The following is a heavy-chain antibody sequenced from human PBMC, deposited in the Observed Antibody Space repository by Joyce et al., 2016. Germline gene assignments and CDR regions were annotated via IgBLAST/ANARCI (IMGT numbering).Heavy chain of an antibody. D-gene: IGHD1-14*01. Sequence: QVLLVQSGATVKRPGSSLRVSCKSSGGAFSNFTVNWVPQAPGQRLEWMGGIIPFFGAAKDAEHFPGRVTLPADLSTRTAYMELSSLTSADTAVYYCARGGTSSDHYFFYTLDVWGPGTTVIVSS. CDR2: IIPFFGAA. CDR1: GGAFSNFT. J-gene: IGHJ6*02. V-gene: IGHV1-69*12. CDR3: ARGGTSSDHYFFYTLDV.